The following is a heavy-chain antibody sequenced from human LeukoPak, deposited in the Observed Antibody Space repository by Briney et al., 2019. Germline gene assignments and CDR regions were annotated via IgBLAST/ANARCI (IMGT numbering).Heavy chain of an antibody. CDR2: IYYSGST. D-gene: IGHD3-10*01. CDR1: GGSINSYY. J-gene: IGHJ4*02. V-gene: IGHV4-59*08. CDR3: ARLAYGSGSYTWYYFDY. Sequence: SETLSLTCTVSGGSINSYYWSWIRQPPGKGLEWIGYIYYSGSTNYNPSLKSRVTISVDTSKNQFSLKLSSVTAADTAVYYCARLAYGSGSYTWYYFDYWGQGTLVTVSS.